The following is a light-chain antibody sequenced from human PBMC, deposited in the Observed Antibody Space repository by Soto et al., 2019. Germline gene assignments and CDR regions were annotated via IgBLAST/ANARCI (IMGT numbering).Light chain of an antibody. CDR3: QQYGTSPQT. CDR2: DAS. J-gene: IGKJ2*01. CDR1: QSVSSY. Sequence: EIVLTQSPATLSLSPGERATLSCRASQSVSSYLAWYQQKPGQAPRLLIYDASNRATAIPDRFSGSGSGTDFTLTISRLEPEDFAMYYCQQYGTSPQTFGQGTKVDIK. V-gene: IGKV3-20*01.